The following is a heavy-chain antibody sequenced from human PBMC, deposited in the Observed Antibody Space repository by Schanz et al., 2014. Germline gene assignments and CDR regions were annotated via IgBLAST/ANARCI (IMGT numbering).Heavy chain of an antibody. CDR3: ARDVEGYDGGGGGFDP. D-gene: IGHD2-21*01. J-gene: IGHJ5*02. V-gene: IGHV3-30-3*01. CDR2: ISYDGRNK. Sequence: QVQLVESGGGVVQPGRSLRLSCAAYGFTLSSYAMHWVRQAPGKGLEWVAVISYDGRNKYYADSVKGRFTISRDNSKNTLYLQMNSLRAEDTAVYYCARDVEGYDGGGGGFDPWGQGTLVTVSS. CDR1: GFTLSSYA.